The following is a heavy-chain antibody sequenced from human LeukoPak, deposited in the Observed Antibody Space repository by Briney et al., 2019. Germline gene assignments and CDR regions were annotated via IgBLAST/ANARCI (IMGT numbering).Heavy chain of an antibody. Sequence: GGSLRLSCAASGFTFSSYAMSWVRQAPGKGLEWVPAISGSGGSTYYADSVKGRFTISRDNAQKLLYLQMNSLRDEDTAVYYCATDGLADSWGQGTLVTVSS. CDR2: ISGSGGST. CDR3: ATDGLADS. V-gene: IGHV3-23*01. J-gene: IGHJ4*02. CDR1: GFTFSSYA. D-gene: IGHD6-25*01.